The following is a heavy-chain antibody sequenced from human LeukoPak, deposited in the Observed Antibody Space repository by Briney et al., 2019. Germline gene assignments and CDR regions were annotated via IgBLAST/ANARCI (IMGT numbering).Heavy chain of an antibody. Sequence: PGRSLRLSCAASGFTFDDYAMHWVRQAPGQGLEWVSGISWNSGSIGCADSVKGRFTISRGNAKNSLYLQMNSLRAEDTALYYCAKAEYYDILTGYSLDYWGQGTLVTVSS. V-gene: IGHV3-9*01. D-gene: IGHD3-9*01. CDR3: AKAEYYDILTGYSLDY. CDR2: ISWNSGSI. J-gene: IGHJ4*02. CDR1: GFTFDDYA.